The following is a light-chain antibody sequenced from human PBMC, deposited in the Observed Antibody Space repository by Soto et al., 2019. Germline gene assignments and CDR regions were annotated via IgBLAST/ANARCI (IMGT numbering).Light chain of an antibody. Sequence: DSQMTQSPSTLSSSAGETVTITCRASESIDNWLAWYQQKPGKAPKLLLFAASTLVGGVPSRFSGRGSGTEFTLTISSLQADDFATYYCQQYHTDWTFGQGTKVDIK. CDR2: AAS. V-gene: IGKV1-5*01. J-gene: IGKJ1*01. CDR1: ESIDNW. CDR3: QQYHTDWT.